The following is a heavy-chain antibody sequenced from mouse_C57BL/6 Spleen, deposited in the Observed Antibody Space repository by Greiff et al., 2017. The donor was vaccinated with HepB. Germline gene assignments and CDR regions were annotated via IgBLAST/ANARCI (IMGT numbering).Heavy chain of an antibody. D-gene: IGHD1-1*01. CDR1: GYTFTSYW. J-gene: IGHJ2*01. CDR2: IDPSDSYT. V-gene: IGHV1-50*01. Sequence: VQLQESGAELVKPGASVKLSCKASGYTFTSYWMQWVKQRPGQGLEWIGEIDPSDSYTNYNQKFKGKATLTVDTSSSTAYMQLSSLTSEDSAVYYCARRSLITTVVEGYWGQGTTLTVSS. CDR3: ARRSLITTVVEGY.